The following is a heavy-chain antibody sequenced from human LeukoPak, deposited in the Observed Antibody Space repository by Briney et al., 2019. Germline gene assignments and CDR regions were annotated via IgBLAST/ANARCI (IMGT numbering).Heavy chain of an antibody. D-gene: IGHD3-10*01. CDR2: IKSESSGATT. V-gene: IGHV3-15*01. CDR3: TLIKGWGSGAYYLDY. CDR1: GFSISDGW. Sequence: GGSLRLSCAASGFSISDGWMSWVRQAPGKGLEWVGRIKSESSGATTHYAAPVKGRFTISRDDSKNTLYLQLNSLKTDDTAVYYCTLIKGWGSGAYYLDYWGQGSLVTVSS. J-gene: IGHJ4*02.